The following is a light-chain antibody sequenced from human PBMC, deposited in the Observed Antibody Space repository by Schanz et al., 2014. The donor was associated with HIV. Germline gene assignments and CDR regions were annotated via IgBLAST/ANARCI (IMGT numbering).Light chain of an antibody. CDR1: AFNVGQNY. CDR2: DSN. J-gene: IGLJ3*02. V-gene: IGLV1-51*01. CDR3: GTWDSSLGAWV. Sequence: QSVLTQPPSVSAAPGQRVTISCSGSAFNVGQNYVSWYQQFPGTAPKLLIFDSNKRPSGIPGRFSGSKSGTSATLGITGLQTGDEADYYCGTWDSSLGAWVFGGGTKLTVL.